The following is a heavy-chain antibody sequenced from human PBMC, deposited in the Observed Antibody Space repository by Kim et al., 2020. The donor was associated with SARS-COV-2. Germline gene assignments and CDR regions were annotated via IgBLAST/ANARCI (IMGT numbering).Heavy chain of an antibody. Sequence: ASVKVSCKASGYTFTSYGISWVRQAPGQGLEWMGWISAYNGNTNYAQKLQGRVTMTTDTSTSTAYMELRSLRSDDTAVYYCARDYFLPDPYYYGMDVWGQGTTVTVSS. D-gene: IGHD3-10*01. V-gene: IGHV1-18*01. CDR1: GYTFTSYG. CDR3: ARDYFLPDPYYYGMDV. CDR2: ISAYNGNT. J-gene: IGHJ6*02.